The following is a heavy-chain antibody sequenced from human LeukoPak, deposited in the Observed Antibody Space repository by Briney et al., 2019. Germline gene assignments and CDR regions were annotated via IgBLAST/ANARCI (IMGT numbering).Heavy chain of an antibody. J-gene: IGHJ4*02. CDR1: CRSVSSVSYY. Sequence: SETLSLTCTVSCRSVSSVSYYSGWLRQPPGKGLEWIGYIYYSGSTNYNPSLKSRVTISVDTSKNQFSLKLSSVTAADTAVYYCARETYGRYFDYWGQGTLVTVSS. V-gene: IGHV4-61*01. CDR2: IYYSGST. D-gene: IGHD4-17*01. CDR3: ARETYGRYFDY.